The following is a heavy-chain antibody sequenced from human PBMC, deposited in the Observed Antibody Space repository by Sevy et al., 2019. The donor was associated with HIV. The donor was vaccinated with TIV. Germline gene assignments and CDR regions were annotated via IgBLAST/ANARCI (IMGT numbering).Heavy chain of an antibody. V-gene: IGHV3-30*18. Sequence: GGSLRLSCVVSGFTFTTSGMHWVRQAPGKGLEWVAVISYPGRDKFYADSVKGRFTISRDNSDNILYLHMNSLRSEDTAVYYCAKDFTGYYGMDIWGQGTMVTVSS. CDR3: AKDFTGYYGMDI. CDR2: ISYPGRDK. CDR1: GFTFTTSG. J-gene: IGHJ6*02. D-gene: IGHD3-9*01.